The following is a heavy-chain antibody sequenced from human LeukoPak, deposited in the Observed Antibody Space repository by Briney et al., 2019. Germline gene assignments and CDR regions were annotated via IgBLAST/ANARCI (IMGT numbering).Heavy chain of an antibody. Sequence: GGSLRLSCAASGFTFSSYSMNWVRQAPGKGLEWVSYISSSSSTIYYADSVKGRFTISRDNAKNSVYLQMNSLRAEDTAVYYCAQSGWIYNYYGVDVWGQGTTVTVSS. CDR1: GFTFSSYS. CDR3: AQSGWIYNYYGVDV. D-gene: IGHD6-19*01. V-gene: IGHV3-48*04. J-gene: IGHJ6*02. CDR2: ISSSSSTI.